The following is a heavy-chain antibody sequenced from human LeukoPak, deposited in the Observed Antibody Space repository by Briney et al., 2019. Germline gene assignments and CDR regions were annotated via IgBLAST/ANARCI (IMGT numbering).Heavy chain of an antibody. Sequence: GGSLRLSCAASGFTFSSYAMSWVRQAPGKGLEWVSAISGSGGSTYYADSVKGRITISRDNSKNTLYLQMNSLRAEDTAVYYCAKDPTSFLPPYYFDYWGQGTLVTVSS. CDR3: AKDPTSFLPPYYFDY. J-gene: IGHJ4*02. V-gene: IGHV3-23*01. D-gene: IGHD3-16*01. CDR1: GFTFSSYA. CDR2: ISGSGGST.